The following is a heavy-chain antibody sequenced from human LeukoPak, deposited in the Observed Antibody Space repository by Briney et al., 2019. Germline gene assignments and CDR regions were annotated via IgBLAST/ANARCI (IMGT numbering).Heavy chain of an antibody. CDR2: ISGSGGST. CDR1: GFTFSSYA. J-gene: IGHJ4*02. Sequence: GGFLRLSCAASGFTFSSYAMSWVRQAPGKGLEWVSAISGSGGSTYYADSVKGRFTISRDDSKNTLYLQMNSLRAEDTAVYYCAKDQGLHSSSWESLFDYWGQGTLVTVSS. D-gene: IGHD6-13*01. CDR3: AKDQGLHSSSWESLFDY. V-gene: IGHV3-23*01.